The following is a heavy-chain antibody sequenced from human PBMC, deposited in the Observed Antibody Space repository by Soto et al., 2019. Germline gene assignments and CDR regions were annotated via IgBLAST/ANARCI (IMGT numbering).Heavy chain of an antibody. Sequence: GGSLRLSCVASEFTFSKYWMHWVCQAPGKGLVWVSRINMDGTKTAYADSVKGRFTVSRDNANNTLYLQMNSLGVEDTAVYYCARDYYYDSRSSSVNWFDPWGQGTLVTVSS. CDR2: INMDGTKT. D-gene: IGHD3-22*01. CDR1: EFTFSKYW. V-gene: IGHV3-74*01. CDR3: ARDYYYDSRSSSVNWFDP. J-gene: IGHJ5*02.